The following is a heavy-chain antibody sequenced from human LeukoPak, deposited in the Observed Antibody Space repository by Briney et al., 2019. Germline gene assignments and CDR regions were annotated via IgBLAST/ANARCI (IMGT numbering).Heavy chain of an antibody. CDR1: GGSLSIYS. CDR2: IYYSGST. Sequence: PSETLSLTCTVSGGSLSIYSWSWVRQSPGRGLEWIGYIYYSGSTIYNPSLKSRVTISIDTSKSQFSMKLNSVTAADTAVYYCAGDYASGSYRFDYWGQGTLVTVSS. V-gene: IGHV4-59*12. CDR3: AGDYASGSYRFDY. J-gene: IGHJ4*02. D-gene: IGHD3-10*01.